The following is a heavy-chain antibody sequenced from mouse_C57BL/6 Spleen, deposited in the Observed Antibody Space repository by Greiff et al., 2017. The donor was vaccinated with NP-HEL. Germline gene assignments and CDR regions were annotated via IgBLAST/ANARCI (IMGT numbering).Heavy chain of an antibody. CDR2: INYDGSST. J-gene: IGHJ4*01. CDR1: GFTFSDYY. Sequence: DVMLVESEGGLVQPGSSMKLSCTASGFTFSDYYMAWVRQVPEKGLEWVANINYDGSSTYYLDSLKSRFIISRDNAKNILYLQMSSLKSEDTATYYCARLNWEDYAMDYWGQGTSVTVSS. V-gene: IGHV5-16*01. CDR3: ARLNWEDYAMDY. D-gene: IGHD4-1*02.